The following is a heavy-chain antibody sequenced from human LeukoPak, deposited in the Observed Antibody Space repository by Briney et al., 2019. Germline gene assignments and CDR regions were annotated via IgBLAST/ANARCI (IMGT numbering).Heavy chain of an antibody. J-gene: IGHJ4*02. V-gene: IGHV5-51*01. D-gene: IGHD3-22*01. Sequence: GESLKISYKGSGYSFTSYWIGWVRQMPGKGLEWMGIIYPGDSDTRYSPSFQGQVTISADKSISTAYLQWSGLKASDTGMYYCARPDSRGYYFFDYWGQGTLVTVSS. CDR3: ARPDSRGYYFFDY. CDR1: GYSFTSYW. CDR2: IYPGDSDT.